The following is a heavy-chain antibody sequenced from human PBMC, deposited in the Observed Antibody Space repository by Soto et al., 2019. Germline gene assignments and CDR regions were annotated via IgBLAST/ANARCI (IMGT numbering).Heavy chain of an antibody. D-gene: IGHD6-13*01. Sequence: EVQLVESGGGLVKPGGSLRLSCAASGFTFSSYSMNWVRQAPGKGLDWVSSISSSSSYIYYADSVKGRFTISRDNAKNSLYLQMNSLRAEDTAVYYCAREGYSSSRDAFDIWGQGTMVTVSS. J-gene: IGHJ3*02. CDR3: AREGYSSSRDAFDI. CDR1: GFTFSSYS. V-gene: IGHV3-21*01. CDR2: ISSSSSYI.